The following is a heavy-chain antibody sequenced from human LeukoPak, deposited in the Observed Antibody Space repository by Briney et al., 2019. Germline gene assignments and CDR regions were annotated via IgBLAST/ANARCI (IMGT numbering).Heavy chain of an antibody. CDR2: IIPIFGTA. J-gene: IGHJ4*02. CDR3: ASLLTVTKPLDY. V-gene: IGHV1-69*13. D-gene: IGHD4-17*01. CDR1: GGTFSNYP. Sequence: SVKVSCKASGGTFSNYPISWVRQAPGQGLEWMGGIIPIFGTANYAQKFQGRVTITADESTSTAYMELSSLRSEDTAVYYCASLLTVTKPLDYWGQGTLVTVSS.